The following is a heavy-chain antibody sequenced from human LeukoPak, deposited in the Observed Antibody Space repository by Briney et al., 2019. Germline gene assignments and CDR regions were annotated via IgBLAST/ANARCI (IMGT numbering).Heavy chain of an antibody. Sequence: GGSLRLSCAASGFTFSTFAMIWVRQPPGKGLEWVSSIFHSGGEIHYADSVRGRFTISRDNSEITLSLQMNSLRAEDTAIYYCATYRQVLLPFESWGQGTLVTVSS. CDR2: IFHSGGEI. CDR3: ATYRQVLLPFES. J-gene: IGHJ4*02. CDR1: GFTFSTFA. V-gene: IGHV3-23*01. D-gene: IGHD2-8*02.